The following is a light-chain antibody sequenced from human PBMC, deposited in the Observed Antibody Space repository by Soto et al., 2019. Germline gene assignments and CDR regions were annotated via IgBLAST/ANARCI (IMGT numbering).Light chain of an antibody. CDR2: GAS. Sequence: EIVMTQSPATLSVSPGERAPLSRRASQSVSSDLAWYQQKPGQAPRLLIYGASTRATGIPARFSGSGSGAEFTLSISSLQSEDFAVYYCQQYNNWPRTFGQGTKVDTK. CDR1: QSVSSD. CDR3: QQYNNWPRT. J-gene: IGKJ1*01. V-gene: IGKV3-15*01.